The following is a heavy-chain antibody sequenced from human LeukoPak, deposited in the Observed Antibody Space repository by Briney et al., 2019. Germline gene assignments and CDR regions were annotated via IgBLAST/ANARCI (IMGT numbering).Heavy chain of an antibody. Sequence: SETLSLTCTVSGDSINDYYWSWIRQPPGKGLEWIGYIYSSGRTNYNPSLKSRVTISVDTSKNQFSLNLTSVTAADTAVYYCARGRGSSWYYFDYWDQGTLVTVSS. J-gene: IGHJ4*02. CDR3: ARGRGSSWYYFDY. V-gene: IGHV4-59*08. CDR2: IYSSGRT. D-gene: IGHD6-13*01. CDR1: GDSINDYY.